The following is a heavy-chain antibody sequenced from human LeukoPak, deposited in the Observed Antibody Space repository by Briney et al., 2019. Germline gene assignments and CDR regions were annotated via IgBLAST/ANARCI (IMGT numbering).Heavy chain of an antibody. J-gene: IGHJ4*02. D-gene: IGHD6-13*01. CDR2: ISYDGSNK. V-gene: IGHV3-30*18. Sequence: GGSLRLSCAASGFTFSSYSMNWVRQAPGKGLEWVAVISYDGSNKYYADSVKGRFTISRDNSKNTLYLQMNSLRAEDTAVYYCAKGWYEVDYWGQGTLVTVSS. CDR1: GFTFSSYS. CDR3: AKGWYEVDY.